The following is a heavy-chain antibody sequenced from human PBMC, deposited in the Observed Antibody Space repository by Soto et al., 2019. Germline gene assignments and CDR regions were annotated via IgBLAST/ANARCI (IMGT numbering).Heavy chain of an antibody. Sequence: GESLKISCKGSGYSFTSYWISWVRQMPGKGLEWMGRIDPSDSYTNYSPSFQGHVTISADKSISTAYLQWSSLKASDTAMYYCARQGGVVVPAAILGYYYGMDVWGQGTTVTVSS. V-gene: IGHV5-10-1*01. J-gene: IGHJ6*02. CDR3: ARQGGVVVPAAILGYYYGMDV. CDR1: GYSFTSYW. D-gene: IGHD2-2*01. CDR2: IDPSDSYT.